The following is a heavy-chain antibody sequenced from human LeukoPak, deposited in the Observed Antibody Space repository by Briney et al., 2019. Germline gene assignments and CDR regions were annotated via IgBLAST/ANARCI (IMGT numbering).Heavy chain of an antibody. CDR3: ATGSLGVFTGVDY. D-gene: IGHD3-10*01. Sequence: PSETLSLTCSVSGGSTSSYWSWIRPPPGKGLEWIGYIHDSGTTNYNPSLKSRVAITRDTSKTQFSLKLRSVTAADTAVYYCATGSLGVFTGVDYWGQGTLVTVSS. J-gene: IGHJ4*02. V-gene: IGHV4-59*01. CDR2: IHDSGTT. CDR1: GGSTSSY.